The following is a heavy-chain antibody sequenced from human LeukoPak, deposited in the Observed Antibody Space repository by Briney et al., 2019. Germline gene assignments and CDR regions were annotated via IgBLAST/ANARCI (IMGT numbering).Heavy chain of an antibody. Sequence: GESLKISCKGSGYTFIRYWIGWVRQMPGKGLEWMGIICPGDSDTRYSPSFQGQVTISADKSITTAYLQWSSLRSSDTAIYYCARRYYDSGTYDSWGQGTLVTVSS. CDR3: ARRYYDSGTYDS. J-gene: IGHJ4*02. D-gene: IGHD3-10*01. CDR1: GYTFIRYW. V-gene: IGHV5-51*01. CDR2: ICPGDSDT.